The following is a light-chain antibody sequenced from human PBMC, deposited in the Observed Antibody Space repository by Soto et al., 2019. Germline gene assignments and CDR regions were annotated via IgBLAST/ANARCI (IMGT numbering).Light chain of an antibody. CDR1: QSVGSN. CDR2: DAS. V-gene: IGKV3-11*01. J-gene: IGKJ5*01. CDR3: QQRSNWPDA. Sequence: VFTQSPAPLSLSPRERAPLSCRASQSVGSNLAWYQQKPGQPPRLLIYDASKRATGIPTRFSGSGSGTDFTLTISSLQPEDFAVYYCQQRSNWPDAFGQGTRLEI.